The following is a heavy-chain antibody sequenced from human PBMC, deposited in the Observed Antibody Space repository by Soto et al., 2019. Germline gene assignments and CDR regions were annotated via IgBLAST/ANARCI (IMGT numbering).Heavy chain of an antibody. CDR3: ARVPDLRQRVVTMVRGVIRSFFDY. V-gene: IGHV4-34*01. CDR2: INHSGST. D-gene: IGHD3-10*01. CDR1: GGSFSGYY. J-gene: IGHJ4*02. Sequence: QVQLQQWGAGLLKPSETLSLTCAVYGGSFSGYYWSWIRQPPGKGLEWIGEINHSGSTNYNPSLKSRVTISVDTSKNQFSQKLSSVTAADTAVYYCARVPDLRQRVVTMVRGVIRSFFDYWGQGTLVTVSS.